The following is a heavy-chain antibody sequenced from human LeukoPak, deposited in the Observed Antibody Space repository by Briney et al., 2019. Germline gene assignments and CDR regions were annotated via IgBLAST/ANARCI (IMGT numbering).Heavy chain of an antibody. CDR3: ARRGTWYVFDY. Sequence: SETLSLTCAVYGGSFSGYYWRWLRQPPGEGREWIGEINHSGSTNYNPSLTSRVTLSVDTSRHQFALKLSSVTACDTPRYYCARRGTWYVFDYWGQGPGVTVS. D-gene: IGHD3-16*01. CDR2: INHSGST. V-gene: IGHV4-34*01. CDR1: GGSFSGYY. J-gene: IGHJ4*02.